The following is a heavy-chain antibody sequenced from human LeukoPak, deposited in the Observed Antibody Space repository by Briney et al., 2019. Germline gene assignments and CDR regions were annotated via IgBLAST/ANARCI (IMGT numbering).Heavy chain of an antibody. V-gene: IGHV3-13*01. J-gene: IGHJ3*02. CDR2: IGTAGDT. CDR1: GFTFSSYA. CDR3: ARGRGWGTFDI. Sequence: PGGSLRLSCAASGFTFSSYAMSWVRQAPGKGLEWVSAIGTAGDTYYPGSVKGRFTASRENAKNSLYLQMNSLRVGDTAVYYCARGRGWGTFDIWGQGTMVTVSS. D-gene: IGHD3-10*01.